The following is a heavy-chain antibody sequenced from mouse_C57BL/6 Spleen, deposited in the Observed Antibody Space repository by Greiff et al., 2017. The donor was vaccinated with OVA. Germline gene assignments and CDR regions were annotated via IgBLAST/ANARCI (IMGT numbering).Heavy chain of an antibody. D-gene: IGHD1-1*01. CDR1: GYTFTSYW. CDR2: IDPSDSYT. Sequence: QVQLQQPGAELVMPGASVKLSCKASGYTFTSYWMHWVKQRPGQGLEWIGEIDPSDSYTNYNQKFKGKSTLTVDQSSSTAYMQLSSLTSEGSAVYNCALETTVVSKDAMGYCGLEAS. V-gene: IGHV1-69*01. CDR3: ALETTVVSKDAMGY. J-gene: IGHJ4*01.